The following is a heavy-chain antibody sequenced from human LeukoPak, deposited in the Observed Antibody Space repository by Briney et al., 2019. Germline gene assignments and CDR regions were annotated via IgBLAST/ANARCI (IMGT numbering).Heavy chain of an antibody. J-gene: IGHJ4*02. CDR2: IKQDGSEK. V-gene: IGHV3-7*01. D-gene: IGHD3-10*01. CDR1: GFTFSSYW. CDR3: ARDLILLWFGELSPGYFDY. Sequence: GGSLRLSCAASGFTFSSYWMSWVRQAPGKGLEWVANIKQDGSEKYYVDSVKGRFTISRDNAKNSLYLQMNSLRAEDTAVYYCARDLILLWFGELSPGYFDYWGQGTLVTVSS.